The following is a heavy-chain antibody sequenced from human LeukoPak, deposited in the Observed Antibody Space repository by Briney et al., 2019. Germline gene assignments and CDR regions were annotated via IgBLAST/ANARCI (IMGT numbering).Heavy chain of an antibody. V-gene: IGHV4-39*01. Sequence: PSETLSLTCTVSGGSISSSIYYWGWIRQPPGKGLEWIGYIYYSGSTYYNPSLKSRVTISVDTSKNQFSLKLSSVTAADTAVYYCARLTKWAIWFGELFPDYWGQGTLVTVSS. J-gene: IGHJ4*02. CDR2: IYYSGST. D-gene: IGHD3-10*01. CDR3: ARLTKWAIWFGELFPDY. CDR1: GGSISSSIYY.